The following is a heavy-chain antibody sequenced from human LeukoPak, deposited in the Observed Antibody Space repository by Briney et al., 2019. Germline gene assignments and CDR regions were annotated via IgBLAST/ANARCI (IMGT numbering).Heavy chain of an antibody. D-gene: IGHD6-19*01. CDR3: ARGGIAVAGTPRGSYYYYGVDV. Sequence: SVKVSCKASGGTFSSYAISWVRQAPGQGLEWMGGIIPIFGTANYAQKFQGRVTITADESTSTAYMELSSLRSEDTAVYYCARGGIAVAGTPRGSYYYYGVDVWGQGTTVTVSS. CDR2: IIPIFGTA. V-gene: IGHV1-69*13. CDR1: GGTFSSYA. J-gene: IGHJ6*02.